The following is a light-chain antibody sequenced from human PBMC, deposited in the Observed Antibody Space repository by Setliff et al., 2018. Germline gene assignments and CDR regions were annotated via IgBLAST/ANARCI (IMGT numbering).Light chain of an antibody. CDR2: EVT. CDR1: SSDVGGYNY. V-gene: IGLV2-14*03. CDR3: LSYTSETTHAL. J-gene: IGLJ2*01. Sequence: QTALTQPAAVSGSPGQSIAISCAGTSSDVGGYNYVSWYQQHPGKAPKLLIYEVTKRPSGVSDRFSGSKSGNTASLTISGLQTEDEAYYYCLSYTSETTHALFAGGTK.